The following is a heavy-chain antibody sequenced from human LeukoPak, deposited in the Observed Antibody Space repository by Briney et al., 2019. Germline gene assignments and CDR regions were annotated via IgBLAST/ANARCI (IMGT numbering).Heavy chain of an antibody. J-gene: IGHJ4*02. CDR1: GFTFSSYW. D-gene: IGHD3-3*01. CDR3: ARVEPIRLLVDY. V-gene: IGHV3-74*01. CDR2: INSDGSST. Sequence: PGGSLRLSCAAFGFTFSSYWMHWVRQAPGKGLVWVSRINSDGSSTTYADSVKGRFTISRDNAKNTLYLQMNSLRAEDTAVYYCARVEPIRLLVDYWGQGTLVTVSS.